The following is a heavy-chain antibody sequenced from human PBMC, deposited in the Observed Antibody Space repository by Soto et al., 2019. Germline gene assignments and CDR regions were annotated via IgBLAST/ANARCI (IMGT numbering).Heavy chain of an antibody. D-gene: IGHD5-18*01. CDR3: ASLGGYSYGPGDY. CDR1: GGSISSGGYS. V-gene: IGHV4-30-2*01. J-gene: IGHJ4*02. Sequence: QLQLQESGSGLVKPSQTLSLTCAVSGGSISSGGYSWSWIRQPPGKGLEWIGYIYHSGSTYYNPPLKSRVTITVDRSKNQFSLKLSSVTAAETSGECCASLGGYSYGPGDYWGQGTLVTVSS. CDR2: IYHSGST.